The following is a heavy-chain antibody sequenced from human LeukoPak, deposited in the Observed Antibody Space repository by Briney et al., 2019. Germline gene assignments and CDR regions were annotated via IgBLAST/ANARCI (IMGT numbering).Heavy chain of an antibody. V-gene: IGHV4-34*01. J-gene: IGHJ4*02. CDR3: ARDGYDFWSGYYDY. CDR2: INHSGST. D-gene: IGHD3-3*01. CDR1: GGSFSGYY. Sequence: SETLSLTCAVYGGSFSGYYWSWIRQPPGKGLEWIGEINHSGSTNYTPSLKSRVTISVDTSKNQFSLKLSSVTAADTAVYYCARDGYDFWSGYYDYWGQGTLVTVSS.